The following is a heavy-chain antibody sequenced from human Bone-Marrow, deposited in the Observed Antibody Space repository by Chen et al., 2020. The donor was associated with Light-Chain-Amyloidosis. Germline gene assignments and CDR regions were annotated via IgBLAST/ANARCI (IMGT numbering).Heavy chain of an antibody. V-gene: IGHV1-24*01. CDR2: IDPEDGET. J-gene: IGHJ5*02. CDR1: GYTLTELS. CDR3: GTGENWFDP. Sequence: QVQLVQSGAEVKKPGASVKVSCKVSGYTLTELSMHWVRQAPGKGLEWMGGIDPEDGETIYAQKFQGGVTMTEDTSTVTAYVELGSLRSEDTAVYYCGTGENWFDPWGQGTLVTVSS.